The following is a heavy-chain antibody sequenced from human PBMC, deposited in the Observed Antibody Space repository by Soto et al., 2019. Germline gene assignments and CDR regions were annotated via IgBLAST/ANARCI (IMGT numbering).Heavy chain of an antibody. V-gene: IGHV1-69*01. CDR3: ARGTDYGDHGVWFNP. J-gene: IGHJ5*02. Sequence: QVQLVQSGAEVMRPGSSVKVSCRGTFSSYTINWVRQAPGQGLEWVGGITPLFGTTNYAQKFQGRLTITADASTTTAYMELNSLRSEDTAVYYGARGTDYGDHGVWFNPLCPGTLVTVSS. CDR1: TFSSYT. CDR2: ITPLFGTT. D-gene: IGHD4-17*01.